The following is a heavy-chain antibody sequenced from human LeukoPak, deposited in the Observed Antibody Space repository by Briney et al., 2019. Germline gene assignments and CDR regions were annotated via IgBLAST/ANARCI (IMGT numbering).Heavy chain of an antibody. D-gene: IGHD2/OR15-2a*01. J-gene: IGHJ4*02. CDR2: IRYDGSNK. Sequence: GGSLRLSCAASGFTFSSYGMHWVRQAPGRGLEWVAFIRYDGSNKYYADSVKGRFTISRDNSKNTLYLQMNSLRAEDTAVYYCAKDVIVAFVYWGQGTLVTASS. V-gene: IGHV3-30*02. CDR3: AKDVIVAFVY. CDR1: GFTFSSYG.